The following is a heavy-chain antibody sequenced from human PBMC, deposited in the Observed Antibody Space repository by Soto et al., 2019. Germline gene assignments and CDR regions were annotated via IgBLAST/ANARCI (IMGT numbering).Heavy chain of an antibody. CDR2: QWFDGSNK. CDR1: GFTFSHYG. V-gene: IGHV3-33*06. Sequence: QVQLVESGGAAVQPGRSLRLSCVGSGFTFSHYGMHWVRQAPSKGLEWVAVQWFDGSNKFHTDSVQGRFTISRDNSMNTLYLQMNSLRTEDTAVYYCAKSPNFYCSSYHCYKYYFDYWGQGTLVTVSS. J-gene: IGHJ4*02. CDR3: AKSPNFYCSSYHCYKYYFDY. D-gene: IGHD2-2*01.